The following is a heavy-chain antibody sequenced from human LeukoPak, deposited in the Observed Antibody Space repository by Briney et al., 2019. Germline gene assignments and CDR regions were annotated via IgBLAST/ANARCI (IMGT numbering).Heavy chain of an antibody. D-gene: IGHD6-19*01. Sequence: GGSLRLSCAASGFTFSTYAISWVRQAPGKGLEWVSAIRSSGDRSYYADSVKGRFTISRDNSKDTLYLQMNSLRAEDTAVYFCAREQSGSGGWYTVDYWGQGTLVTASS. CDR2: IRSSGDRS. CDR3: AREQSGSGGWYTVDY. V-gene: IGHV3-23*01. J-gene: IGHJ4*02. CDR1: GFTFSTYA.